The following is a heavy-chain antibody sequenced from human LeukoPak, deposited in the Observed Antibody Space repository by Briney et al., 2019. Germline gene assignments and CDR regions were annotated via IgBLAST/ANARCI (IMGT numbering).Heavy chain of an antibody. J-gene: IGHJ4*02. D-gene: IGHD6-19*01. CDR1: GFTFDDYA. CDR3: AKAPAVAGYYFDY. Sequence: GGSLRLSCAASGFTFDDYAMHWVRQAPGKGLEWVSGISWNSGSIGYADSVKDRFTISRDNAKNSLYLQMNSLRAEDMALYYCAKAPAVAGYYFDYWGQGTLVTVSS. CDR2: ISWNSGSI. V-gene: IGHV3-9*03.